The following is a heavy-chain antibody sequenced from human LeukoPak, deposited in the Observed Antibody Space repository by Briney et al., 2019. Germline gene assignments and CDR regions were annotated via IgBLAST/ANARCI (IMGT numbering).Heavy chain of an antibody. CDR2: VSSSGSTI. D-gene: IGHD3-22*01. CDR3: ASSPYYYDSSGYWL. J-gene: IGHJ4*02. Sequence: GGSLRLSCAASGFSFSDYYMSWIRQAPGKGLEWVSYVSSSGSTIYYADSVKGRFTISRDNAKNSLYLQMNSLRAEDTAVYFCASSPYYYDSSGYWLWGQGTLVTVSS. V-gene: IGHV3-11*01. CDR1: GFSFSDYY.